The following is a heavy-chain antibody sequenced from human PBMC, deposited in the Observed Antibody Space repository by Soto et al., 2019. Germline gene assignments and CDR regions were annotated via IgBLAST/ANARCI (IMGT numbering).Heavy chain of an antibody. Sequence: QVQLQESGPGLVKPSQTLSLTCTVSGGSISSGDYYWSWIRQPPGKGLEWIGYIYYTGSTYYNPSLKSRVTITEDTSKNQFSLKLSSVTAADTAVYYCASGGYTHGCIDHWGQGTLVTVSS. V-gene: IGHV4-30-4*01. CDR1: GGSISSGDYY. CDR2: IYYTGST. D-gene: IGHD5-12*01. CDR3: ASGGYTHGCIDH. J-gene: IGHJ4*02.